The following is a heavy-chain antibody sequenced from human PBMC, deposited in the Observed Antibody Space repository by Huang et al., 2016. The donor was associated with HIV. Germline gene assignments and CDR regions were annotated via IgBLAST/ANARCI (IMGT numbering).Heavy chain of an antibody. J-gene: IGHJ4*02. CDR2: IYPGDSDT. CDR3: ARLSTTWYFDY. Sequence: MPGKGLEWMGIIYPGDSDTRYSPSFQSQVTISADKSISTAYLQWSSLKASDTAMYYCARLSTTWYFDYWGQGTLVTVSS. V-gene: IGHV5-51*01. D-gene: IGHD1-1*01.